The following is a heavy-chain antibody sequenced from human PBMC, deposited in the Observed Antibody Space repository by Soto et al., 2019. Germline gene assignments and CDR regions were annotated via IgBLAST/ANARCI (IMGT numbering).Heavy chain of an antibody. V-gene: IGHV3-13*01. CDR2: IGAAGDT. CDR3: ARAAAGTGYFDC. Sequence: GGSLRLSCAASGFIFSSYDMHWVRQAPGKGLEWVSTIGAAGDTYYPGSVKGRFTISRENAKNSLYLQMNSLRAGDTAVYYCARAAAGTGYFDCWGQGTLVTVS. D-gene: IGHD6-13*01. J-gene: IGHJ4*02. CDR1: GFIFSSYD.